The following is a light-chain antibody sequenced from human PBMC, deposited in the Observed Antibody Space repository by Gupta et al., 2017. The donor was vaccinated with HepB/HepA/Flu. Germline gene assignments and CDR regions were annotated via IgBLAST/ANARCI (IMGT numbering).Light chain of an antibody. V-gene: IGKV1-39*01. CDR2: DAS. CDR3: QQKHNSPIT. CDR1: QSISSH. Sequence: DIQMTQSPSSLSASVGDRVTITCRASQSISSHLNWYQQKPGKAPKVLIYDASTLQSGVPSRFSGSGSGTDFTLTISRLQPEDFASYYCQQKHNSPITFGLGTKLDIK. J-gene: IGKJ2*01.